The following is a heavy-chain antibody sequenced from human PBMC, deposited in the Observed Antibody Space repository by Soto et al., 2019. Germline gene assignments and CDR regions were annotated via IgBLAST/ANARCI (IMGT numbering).Heavy chain of an antibody. CDR1: GFAFTTYG. J-gene: IGHJ4*02. V-gene: IGHV3-23*01. D-gene: IGHD3-22*01. CDR3: AKQSGLLLLGYVEY. Sequence: PGGSLRLSCAASGFAFTTYGMSWVRQPPGKGLEWVSGISGSGGVTKYGESAKGRFTISRDNSKNTLFLQMNSLRAEDTAVFYCAKQSGLLLLGYVEYWHQXTLGTLSS. CDR2: ISGSGGVT.